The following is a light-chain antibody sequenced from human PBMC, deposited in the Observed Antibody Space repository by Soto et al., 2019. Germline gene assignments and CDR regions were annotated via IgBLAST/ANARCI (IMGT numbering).Light chain of an antibody. CDR3: QQYNRWHPLT. Sequence: EVVMTQSPATLSVSPGERATLSCRASESVSRNLAWYQQKPGQAPRLLIYDASTRATGIPDRFSGGGSGTEFTLTIRSLQSEDFVVYYCQQYNRWHPLTVGPGTRLDI. J-gene: IGKJ5*01. V-gene: IGKV3-15*01. CDR2: DAS. CDR1: ESVSRN.